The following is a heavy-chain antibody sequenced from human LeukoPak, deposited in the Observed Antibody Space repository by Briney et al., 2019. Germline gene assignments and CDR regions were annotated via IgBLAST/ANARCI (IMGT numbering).Heavy chain of an antibody. D-gene: IGHD1-14*01. CDR3: ATPLTGPNY. CDR1: GFTVSSDY. CDR2: IYADGGT. J-gene: IGHJ4*02. V-gene: IGHV3-53*01. Sequence: GGSLRLSCPASGFTVSSDYMTWVRQAPGKGLEWVSDIYADGGTHYADSVKGRFTISRDISKNTLYLQMNSLRAEDTAVYYCATPLTGPNYWGQGTLVTVSS.